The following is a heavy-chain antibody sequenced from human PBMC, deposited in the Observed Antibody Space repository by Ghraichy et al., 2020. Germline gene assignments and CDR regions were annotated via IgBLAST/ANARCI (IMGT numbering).Heavy chain of an antibody. Sequence: SETLSLTCAVYGGSFSGYYWSWIRQPPGKGLEWIGEINHSGSTNYNPSLKSRVTISVDTSKNQFSLKLSSVTAADTVVYYCARGPYYDFWSGYYYPIDYWGQGTLVTVSS. J-gene: IGHJ4*02. CDR3: ARGPYYDFWSGYYYPIDY. V-gene: IGHV4-34*01. D-gene: IGHD3-3*01. CDR2: INHSGST. CDR1: GGSFSGYY.